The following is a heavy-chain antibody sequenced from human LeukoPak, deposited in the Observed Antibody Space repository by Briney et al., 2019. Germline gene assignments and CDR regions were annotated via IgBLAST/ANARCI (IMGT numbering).Heavy chain of an antibody. V-gene: IGHV3-11*01. CDR1: GFTVSSNY. CDR3: ARALPDYVGYYFDY. Sequence: GRSLRLSCAASGFTVSSNYMSWVRQAPGKGLEWVSYISSSGSTIYYADSVKGRFTISRDNAKNSLYLQMNSLRAEDTAVYYCARALPDYVGYYFDYWGQGTLVTVSS. CDR2: ISSSGSTI. J-gene: IGHJ4*02. D-gene: IGHD4-17*01.